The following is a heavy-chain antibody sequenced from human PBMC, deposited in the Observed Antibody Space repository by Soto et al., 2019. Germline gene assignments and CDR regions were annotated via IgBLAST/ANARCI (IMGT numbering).Heavy chain of an antibody. Sequence: QVQLVQSGAAVKKPGSSVKVSCKASGGTFSSYTISWVRQAPGQGLEWMGRIIPILGIANYAQKFQGRVTIAADKSTSTAYMELSSLRSEDTAVYYCASGRHDYGDYVFDYWGQGTLVTVSS. D-gene: IGHD4-17*01. CDR2: IIPILGIA. CDR1: GGTFSSYT. V-gene: IGHV1-69*02. CDR3: ASGRHDYGDYVFDY. J-gene: IGHJ4*02.